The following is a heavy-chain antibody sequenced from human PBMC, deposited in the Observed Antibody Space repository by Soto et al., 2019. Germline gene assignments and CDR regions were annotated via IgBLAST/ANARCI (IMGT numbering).Heavy chain of an antibody. CDR1: GYSFTSYW. Sequence: GESLKISCKGSGYSFTSYWIGWVRQMPGKGLEWMGIIYPGDSDTRYSPSFQGQVTISADKSISTAYLQWSSLKASDTAMYYCARLVLTWESGWPTHFDYWGQGTLVTVSS. J-gene: IGHJ4*02. V-gene: IGHV5-51*01. D-gene: IGHD6-19*01. CDR3: ARLVLTWESGWPTHFDY. CDR2: IYPGDSDT.